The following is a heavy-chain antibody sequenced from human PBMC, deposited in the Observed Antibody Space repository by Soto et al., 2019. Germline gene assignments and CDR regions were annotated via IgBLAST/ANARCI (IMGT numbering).Heavy chain of an antibody. Sequence: GGSSRLSCAASGFTFSSYDMHWVRQATGKGLEWVSAIGTAGDTYYPGSVKGRFTISRENAKNSLYLQMNSLRAGDTAVYYCARVRGGYGSGSYYNYGMDVWGQGTTVTVSS. CDR3: ARVRGGYGSGSYYNYGMDV. CDR1: GFTFSSYD. D-gene: IGHD3-10*01. V-gene: IGHV3-13*01. CDR2: IGTAGDT. J-gene: IGHJ6*02.